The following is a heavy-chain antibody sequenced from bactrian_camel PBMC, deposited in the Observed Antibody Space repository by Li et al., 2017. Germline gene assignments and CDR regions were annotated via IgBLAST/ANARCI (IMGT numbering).Heavy chain of an antibody. CDR2: LARTDGSK. CDR3: AKCQNPGSWCEWDELGD. CDR1: GYAYTSYA. J-gene: IGHJ4*01. V-gene: IGHV3S60*01. D-gene: IGHD1*01. Sequence: HVQLVESGGGSAQSGGSLRLSCVASGYAYTSYAMGWFRQAAGREREFVSLARTDGSKEFAESVKGRFSISRDNAKATLYLQMRELKAEDTGVYSCAKCQNPGSWCEWDELGDWGQGTQVTVS.